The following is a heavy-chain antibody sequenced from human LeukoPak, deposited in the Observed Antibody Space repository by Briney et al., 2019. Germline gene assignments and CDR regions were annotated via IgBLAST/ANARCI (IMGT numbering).Heavy chain of an antibody. Sequence: GRSLRLSCAASGFTFSSYGMHWVRQAPGKGLEWVAVIWYDGSNKYYADSVKGRFTISRDNSKNTLYLQMNSLRAEDTAVYYCAKEGVRITMVRGVIPTTNYYGMDVWGKGTRVTVSS. CDR3: AKEGVRITMVRGVIPTTNYYGMDV. CDR2: IWYDGSNK. V-gene: IGHV3-33*06. CDR1: GFTFSSYG. J-gene: IGHJ6*04. D-gene: IGHD3-10*01.